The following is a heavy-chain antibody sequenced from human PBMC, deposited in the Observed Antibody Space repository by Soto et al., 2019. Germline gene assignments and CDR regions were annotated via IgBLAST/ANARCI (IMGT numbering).Heavy chain of an antibody. Sequence: SETLSLTCTVSGGSISSYYWSWIRQPPGKGLEWIGYIYYSGSTNYNPSLKSRVTISVDTSKNQFSLKLSSVTAADTAVYYCARDNGDYIWGSYRHPDAFDIWGQGTMVTVSS. CDR3: ARDNGDYIWGSYRHPDAFDI. D-gene: IGHD3-16*02. V-gene: IGHV4-59*01. CDR1: GGSISSYY. J-gene: IGHJ3*02. CDR2: IYYSGST.